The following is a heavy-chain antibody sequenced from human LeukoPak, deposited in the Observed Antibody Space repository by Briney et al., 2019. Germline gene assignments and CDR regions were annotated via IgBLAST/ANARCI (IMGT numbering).Heavy chain of an antibody. CDR1: GYIFTSRG. CDR2: ISAYNGNT. D-gene: IGHD6-19*01. J-gene: IGHJ6*02. V-gene: IGHV1-18*01. CDR3: ARDLPGAAVEGTTRGMDV. Sequence: ASVKVSCKASGYIFTSRGITWVRQAPGQGLEWMGWISAYNGNTNYAQNVQGRITVTRDTSTSTAYMELRSLRSDDTAVYFCARDLPGAAVEGTTRGMDVWGQGTTVTVSS.